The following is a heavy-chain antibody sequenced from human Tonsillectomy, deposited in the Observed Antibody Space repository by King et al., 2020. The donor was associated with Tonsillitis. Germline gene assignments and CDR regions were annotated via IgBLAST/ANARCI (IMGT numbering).Heavy chain of an antibody. J-gene: IGHJ4*02. CDR3: AKGGSSGDD. CDR1: GFTFSNYW. V-gene: IGHV3-74*01. CDR2: INGDGSDA. Sequence: VQLVESGGGLVQPGGSLRLSCAASGFTFSNYWMHWVRQAPGKGLVWVSRINGDGSDAVYADSVKGRFTISRDNVKSTLYLQMNSLRAEDTAVYYCAKGGSSGDDWGQGTLVTVSS. D-gene: IGHD6-25*01.